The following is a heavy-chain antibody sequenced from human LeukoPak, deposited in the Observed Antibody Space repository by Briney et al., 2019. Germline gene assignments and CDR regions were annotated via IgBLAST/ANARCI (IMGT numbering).Heavy chain of an antibody. CDR1: EFSVGSNY. Sequence: PGGSLRLSCAASEFSVGSNYMTWVRQAPGKGLEWVSLIYSGGSTYYADSVKGRFTVSRDNSKNSLYLQMNSLTAADTAVYYCAKDRSIGTYYTFDHWGQGTLVTVSS. CDR3: AKDRSIGTYYTFDH. V-gene: IGHV3-53*01. D-gene: IGHD1-26*01. CDR2: IYSGGST. J-gene: IGHJ4*02.